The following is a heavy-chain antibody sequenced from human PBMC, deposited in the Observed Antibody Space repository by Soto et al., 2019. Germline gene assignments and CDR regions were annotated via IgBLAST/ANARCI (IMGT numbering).Heavy chain of an antibody. CDR3: AREKNYYDSSGYMYYFDY. Sequence: ASVKVSCKASGYTFTSYGISWVRQAPGQGLEWMGWISAYNGNTNYAQKLQGRVTMTTDTSTSTAYMKLRSLRSDDTAVYYCAREKNYYDSSGYMYYFDYWGQGTLVTVSS. CDR2: ISAYNGNT. D-gene: IGHD3-22*01. J-gene: IGHJ4*02. V-gene: IGHV1-18*01. CDR1: GYTFTSYG.